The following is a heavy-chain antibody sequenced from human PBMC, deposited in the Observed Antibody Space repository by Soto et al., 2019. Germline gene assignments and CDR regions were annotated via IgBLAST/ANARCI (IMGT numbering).Heavy chain of an antibody. D-gene: IGHD2-2*01. CDR2: IWYDGSNK. CDR3: ARGCSSTSCSSYWYFDL. CDR1: GFTFSSYG. Sequence: QVQLVESGGGVVQPGRSLRLSCAASGFTFSSYGMHWVRQAPGKGLEWVAVIWYDGSNKYYADSVKGRFTISRDNSKNTLYLQMNRLRAEDTAVYYCARGCSSTSCSSYWYFDLWGRGTLVTVSS. V-gene: IGHV3-33*01. J-gene: IGHJ2*01.